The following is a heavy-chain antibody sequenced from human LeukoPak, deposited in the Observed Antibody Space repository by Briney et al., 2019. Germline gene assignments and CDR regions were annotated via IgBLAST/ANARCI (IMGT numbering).Heavy chain of an antibody. J-gene: IGHJ5*02. CDR1: GGTFSSYA. Sequence: GASVKVSCEASGGTFSSYAISWVRQAPGQGLEWMGGIIPIFGTANYAQKFQGRVTITADESTSTAYMELSSLRSEDTAVYYCARDRVLITPRTIRDKSNWFDPWGQGTLVTVSS. V-gene: IGHV1-69*13. D-gene: IGHD1-20*01. CDR3: ARDRVLITPRTIRDKSNWFDP. CDR2: IIPIFGTA.